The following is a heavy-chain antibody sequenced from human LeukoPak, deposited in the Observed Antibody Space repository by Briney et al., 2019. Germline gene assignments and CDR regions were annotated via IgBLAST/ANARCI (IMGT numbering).Heavy chain of an antibody. Sequence: GSLRLSCAASGFTFSNYNMNWVRQPPGKGLEWIGEINHSGSTNYNPSLKSRVTISVDTSKNQFSLKLSSVTAADTAVYYCARAVAGTYFDYWGQGTLVTVSS. CDR3: ARAVAGTYFDY. D-gene: IGHD6-19*01. J-gene: IGHJ4*02. CDR2: INHSGST. V-gene: IGHV4-34*01. CDR1: GFTFSNYN.